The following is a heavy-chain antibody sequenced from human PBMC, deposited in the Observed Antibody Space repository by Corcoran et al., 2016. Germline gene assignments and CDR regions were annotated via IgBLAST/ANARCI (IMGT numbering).Heavy chain of an antibody. CDR3: ARDPYARSAYGALDV. D-gene: IGHD2-8*01. CDR2: IKKDGSEK. V-gene: IGHV3-7*01. J-gene: IGHJ3*01. Sequence: EVQLVESGGDLVQPGGYLRLSCAASGCTFSDYWMTWVRQAPGKGLEWVANIKKDGSEKEYVDSVKGGFTISRDKARNSLYLQMNSMRVEDTAVDYGARDPYARSAYGALDVWGQGTTVTVSS. CDR1: GCTFSDYW.